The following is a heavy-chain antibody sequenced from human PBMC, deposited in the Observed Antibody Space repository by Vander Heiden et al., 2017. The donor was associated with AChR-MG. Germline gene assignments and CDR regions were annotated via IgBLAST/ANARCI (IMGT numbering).Heavy chain of an antibody. CDR2: IIPIFGTA. D-gene: IGHD2-15*01. J-gene: IGHJ6*03. V-gene: IGHV1-69*06. Sequence: QVQLVQSGAEVKKPGSSVKVSCKASGGTFSSYAISWVRQAPGQGLDWMGGIIPIFGTANYAQKFQGRVTITADKSTSTAYMELSSLRSEDTAVYYCARSEFVVVVAAYYYYYMDVWGKGTTVTVSS. CDR3: ARSEFVVVVAAYYYYYMDV. CDR1: GGTFSSYA.